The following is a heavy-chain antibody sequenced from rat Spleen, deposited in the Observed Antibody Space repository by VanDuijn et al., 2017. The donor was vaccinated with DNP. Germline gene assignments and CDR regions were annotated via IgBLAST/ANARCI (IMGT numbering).Heavy chain of an antibody. Sequence: EVQLVESGGGLVQPGRSLKLSCAASGFTFSYYGMHWIRQAPGKGLEWVASITNTGGSTYYPDSVKGRFTISRDNAKSTLYLQMNSLRSEDTATYYCTRDLYYDGSYYYVMDAWGQGASVTVSS. J-gene: IGHJ4*01. CDR1: GFTFSYYG. CDR2: ITNTGGST. CDR3: TRDLYYDGSYYYVMDA. D-gene: IGHD1-12*02. V-gene: IGHV5-31*01.